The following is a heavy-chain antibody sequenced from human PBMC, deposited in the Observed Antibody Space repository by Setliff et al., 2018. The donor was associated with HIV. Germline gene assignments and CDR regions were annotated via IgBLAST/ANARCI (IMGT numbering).Heavy chain of an antibody. CDR3: ARGPRRRNYYDTSGYYSQNDY. CDR1: GGSFSGYY. CDR2: INHSGRI. V-gene: IGHV4-34*01. Sequence: PSETLSLTCAVYGGSFSGYYWSWIRQPPGKGLEWIGEINHSGRINCNPSLKSRVTVSVDTSKNQFSLKLSSVTAADTAVYYCARGPRRRNYYDTSGYYSQNDYWGQGALVTVSS. D-gene: IGHD3-22*01. J-gene: IGHJ4*02.